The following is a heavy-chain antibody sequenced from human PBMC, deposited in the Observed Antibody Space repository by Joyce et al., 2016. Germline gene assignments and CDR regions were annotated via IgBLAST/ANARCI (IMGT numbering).Heavy chain of an antibody. CDR3: AKDHLKELHFDY. Sequence: QVQLVESGGGVVKPGSSLGLSCAASGFTFSNYAMHWVRQAPGKGLEWVAVISFDGNNRYYTDSVKGRFTISRDNSMNTLYLQMSSLRAEDTAVYYCAKDHLKELHFDYWGQGTLVTVSS. CDR2: ISFDGNNR. J-gene: IGHJ4*02. CDR1: GFTFSNYA. V-gene: IGHV3-30*18. D-gene: IGHD1-26*01.